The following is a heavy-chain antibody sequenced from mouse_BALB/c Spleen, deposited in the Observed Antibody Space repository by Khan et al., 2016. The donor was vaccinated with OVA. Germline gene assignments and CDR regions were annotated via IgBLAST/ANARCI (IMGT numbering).Heavy chain of an antibody. J-gene: IGHJ3*01. Sequence: VQLKESGPGLVKPSQSLSLTCTVTGYSITSEYTWNWIRQFPGHKLEWMGFISYSGNTRYNPSLTSLISITRDTSKNHFFLQLNSVTSEDTATYYCARKDYYDYDPFPYWGQGNLVTVSA. V-gene: IGHV3-2*02. CDR3: ARKDYYDYDPFPY. CDR1: GYSITSEYT. D-gene: IGHD2-4*01. CDR2: ISYSGNT.